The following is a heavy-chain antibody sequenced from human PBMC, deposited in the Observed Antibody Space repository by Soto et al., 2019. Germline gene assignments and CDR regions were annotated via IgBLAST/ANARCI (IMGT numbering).Heavy chain of an antibody. CDR3: ASRSSGWYFDY. CDR1: GFTFSSYA. Sequence: EVQLLESGGGLVQPGGSLRLSCAASGFTFSSYAMSWVRQAPWKGLEWVSGISGSGGSTYYADSVKGRFTISRDNSKNTLYLQMNSLRAEDTAVYYCASRSSGWYFDYWGQGTLVTVSS. J-gene: IGHJ4*02. V-gene: IGHV3-23*01. CDR2: ISGSGGST. D-gene: IGHD6-19*01.